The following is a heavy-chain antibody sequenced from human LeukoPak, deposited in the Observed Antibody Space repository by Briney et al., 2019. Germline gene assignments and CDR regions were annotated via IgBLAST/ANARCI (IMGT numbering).Heavy chain of an antibody. D-gene: IGHD6-6*01. J-gene: IGHJ6*03. CDR2: IIPIFVAT. CDR3: ARVVHPTSARSPLYYYMDV. CDR1: VGTFSIYA. Sequence: SVNVSRKASVGTFSIYAISWVRQAPAQGLEWMGGIIPIFVATNYAQRFQGRVSITTDESTSTAYMELSSLRSEDTAVYYCARVVHPTSARSPLYYYMDVWGKGTTVTVSS. V-gene: IGHV1-69*05.